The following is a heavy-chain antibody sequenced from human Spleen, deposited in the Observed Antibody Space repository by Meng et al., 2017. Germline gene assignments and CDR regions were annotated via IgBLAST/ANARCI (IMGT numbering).Heavy chain of an antibody. CDR3: ARAVYDSRGYYDY. J-gene: IGHJ4*02. CDR2: ISGSGGNT. D-gene: IGHD3-22*01. V-gene: IGHV3-23*01. Sequence: GGSLRLSCAASGFTFSTYAMNWVRQAPGKGLEWVSGISGSGGNTAYADSVKGRFTISRDNAKNTLYLQMNSLRAEDTAVYYCARAVYDSRGYYDYWGQGTLVNVSS. CDR1: GFTFSTYA.